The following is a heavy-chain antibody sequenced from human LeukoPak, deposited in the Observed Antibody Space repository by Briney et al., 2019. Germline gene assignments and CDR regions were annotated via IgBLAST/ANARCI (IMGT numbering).Heavy chain of an antibody. V-gene: IGHV3-23*01. CDR2: ISGSGGST. J-gene: IGHJ4*02. CDR3: AKLGAAGSPFYYFDY. CDR1: GFTFSSYA. D-gene: IGHD6-13*01. Sequence: PGGSLRLSCAASGFTFSSYAMSWVRQAPGKGLEWASAISGSGGSTYYADSVKGRFTISRDNSKNTLYLQMNSLRAEDTAVYYCAKLGAAGSPFYYFDYWGQGTLVTVSS.